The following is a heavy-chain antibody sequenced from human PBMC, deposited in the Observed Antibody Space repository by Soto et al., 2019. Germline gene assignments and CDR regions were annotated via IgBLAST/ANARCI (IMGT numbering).Heavy chain of an antibody. V-gene: IGHV4-39*01. CDR3: ASLGRRQQLVKGIAY. CDR1: GGSISSSSYY. CDR2: IYYSGST. Sequence: QLQLQESGPGLVKPSETLSLTCTVSGGSISSSSYYWGWIRQPPGKGLEWIGSIYYSGSTYYNPSLKRPVTIPVATSKNQFPLKLSSVAAADTAVYYWASLGRRQQLVKGIAYWGQGTLVTVSS. D-gene: IGHD6-13*01. J-gene: IGHJ4*02.